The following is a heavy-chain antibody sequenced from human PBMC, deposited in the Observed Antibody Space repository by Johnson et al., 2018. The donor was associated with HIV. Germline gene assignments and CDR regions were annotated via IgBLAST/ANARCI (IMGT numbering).Heavy chain of an antibody. J-gene: IGHJ3*02. CDR2: ISWNSGGI. CDR3: AKELGIPSGWYRGAFDI. Sequence: VQLVESGGGLVQPGRSLRLSCAASGFTFDDYAMHWVRQAPGKGLEWVAGISWNSGGIGYADSVKGRFTISRDNSKNTLYLKMNSLRAEDTAVYYCAKELGIPSGWYRGAFDIWGQGTMVTVSS. D-gene: IGHD6-19*01. V-gene: IGHV3-9*01. CDR1: GFTFDDYA.